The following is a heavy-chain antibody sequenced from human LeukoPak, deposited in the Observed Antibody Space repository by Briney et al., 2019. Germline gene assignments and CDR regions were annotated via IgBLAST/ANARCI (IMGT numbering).Heavy chain of an antibody. V-gene: IGHV3-21*01. Sequence: KPGGSLRLSCAASGFTFSSYSMNWVRQAPGKGLEWVSSISSSSSYIYYADSVKGRFTISRDNAKNSLYLQMNSLRAVDTAVYYCARGPSITMIVVEYDYWGQGTLVTVSS. J-gene: IGHJ4*02. D-gene: IGHD3-22*01. CDR3: ARGPSITMIVVEYDY. CDR1: GFTFSSYS. CDR2: ISSSSSYI.